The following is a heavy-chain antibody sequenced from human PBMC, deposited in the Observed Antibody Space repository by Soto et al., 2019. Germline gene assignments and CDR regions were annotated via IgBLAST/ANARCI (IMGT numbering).Heavy chain of an antibody. D-gene: IGHD1-26*01. Sequence: PGGSLRLSCAASGFTFGSYGMTWVRQAPGKGLECVSGITAATGTTYYADSVKGRFTISRDLSTNTLFLQMNSLRAADSAVYYCAKAKGRSNFYYSGLDVWDQGTTVTVSS. V-gene: IGHV3-23*01. CDR1: GFTFGSYG. CDR3: AKAKGRSNFYYSGLDV. CDR2: ITAATGTT. J-gene: IGHJ6*02.